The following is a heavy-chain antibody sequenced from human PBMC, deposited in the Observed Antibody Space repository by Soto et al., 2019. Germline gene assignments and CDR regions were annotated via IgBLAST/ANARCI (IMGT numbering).Heavy chain of an antibody. D-gene: IGHD2-2*01. Sequence: KPSETLSLTCTVSGGSVTSNYYYWSWIRQSPGKGLEWIGYMHYSGTTNYNPSLKSRVTMSVDKPKNQFSLNLTSVTAADTAVYYCAKVISSRDEYFDYWGQGTVVTVSS. CDR1: GGSVTSNYYY. CDR3: AKVISSRDEYFDY. V-gene: IGHV4-61*05. CDR2: MHYSGTT. J-gene: IGHJ4*02.